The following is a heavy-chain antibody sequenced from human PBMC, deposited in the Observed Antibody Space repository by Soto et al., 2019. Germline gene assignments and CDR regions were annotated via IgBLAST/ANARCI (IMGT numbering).Heavy chain of an antibody. CDR1: GYTLTSYG. CDR3: ARDRVPYYDILTGYYQFDP. J-gene: IGHJ5*02. CDR2: ISAYNGNT. Sequence: ASVKVSCKASGYTLTSYGISWVRQAPGQGLDWMGWISAYNGNTNYAQKFQGRVTMTRDTSTSTVYMELSSLRSEDTAVYYCARDRVPYYDILTGYYQFDPWGQGTLVTVSS. D-gene: IGHD3-9*01. V-gene: IGHV1-18*01.